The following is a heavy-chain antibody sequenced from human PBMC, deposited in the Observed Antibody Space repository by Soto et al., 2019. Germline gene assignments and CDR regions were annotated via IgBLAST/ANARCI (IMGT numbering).Heavy chain of an antibody. CDR1: GYSFTSYW. V-gene: IGHV5-51*01. J-gene: IGHJ6*02. CDR3: ARHKSGSGSQGLYYYYYYGMDV. Sequence: EVQLVQSGAEVKKPGESLKISCKGSGYSFTSYWIGWVRQMPGKGLEWMGIIYPGDSDTRYSPSFQGQVTISADKSISTAYLQWSSLKASDTAMYYCARHKSGSGSQGLYYYYYYGMDVWGQGTTVTVSS. D-gene: IGHD3-10*01. CDR2: IYPGDSDT.